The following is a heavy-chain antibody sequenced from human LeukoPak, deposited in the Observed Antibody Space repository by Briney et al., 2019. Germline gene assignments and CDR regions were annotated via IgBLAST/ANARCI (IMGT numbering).Heavy chain of an antibody. Sequence: GGSLRLSCAASGFTFSSYGMHWVRQAPGKGLEWVAVIWYDGSNKYYADSVKGRFTISRDNSKSTLYLQMNSLRADDTAVYYCAKVGYYGSGSYYIGNFYFDYWGQGTLVTVSS. D-gene: IGHD3-10*01. V-gene: IGHV3-33*06. CDR1: GFTFSSYG. CDR3: AKVGYYGSGSYYIGNFYFDY. J-gene: IGHJ4*02. CDR2: IWYDGSNK.